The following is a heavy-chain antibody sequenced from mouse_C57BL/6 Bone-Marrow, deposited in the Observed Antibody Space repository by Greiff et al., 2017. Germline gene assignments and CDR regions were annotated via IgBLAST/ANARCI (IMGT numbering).Heavy chain of an antibody. J-gene: IGHJ2*01. V-gene: IGHV5-6*01. CDR1: GFTFSSYG. CDR2: ISSGGSYT. CDR3: ARQGTGTDY. D-gene: IGHD4-1*01. Sequence: VKLLESGGDLVKPGGSLKLSCAASGFTFSSYGMSWVRQTPDKRLEWVATISSGGSYTYYPDSVKGRFTISRDNAKNTLYLQMSSLKSEDTAMYYCARQGTGTDYWGQGTTLTGSS.